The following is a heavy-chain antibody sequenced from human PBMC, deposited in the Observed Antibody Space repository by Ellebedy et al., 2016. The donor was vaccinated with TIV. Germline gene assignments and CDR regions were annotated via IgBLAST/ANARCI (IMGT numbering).Heavy chain of an antibody. CDR1: GFTFSSYS. Sequence: GESLKISXAASGFTFSSYSMSWVRQAPGKGLEWVSYISSSSSNIYYADSVKGRFTISRDNAKNSLYLQMNSLRAEDTAVYYCARDTSSWYTYGMDVWGQGTTVTVSS. V-gene: IGHV3-21*05. J-gene: IGHJ6*02. CDR3: ARDTSSWYTYGMDV. D-gene: IGHD6-13*01. CDR2: ISSSSSNI.